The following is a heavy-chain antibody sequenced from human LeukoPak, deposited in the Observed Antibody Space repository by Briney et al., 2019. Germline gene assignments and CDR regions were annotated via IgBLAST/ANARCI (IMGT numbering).Heavy chain of an antibody. CDR3: ARPTDYYDSSGYYYGAFDI. J-gene: IGHJ3*02. Sequence: PSETLSLTCAVYGGSFSGYYWSWIRQPPGKGLEWIGEINHSGSTNYNPSLKSRVTISVDTSKNQFSLKLSSVTAADTAVYYCARPTDYYDSSGYYYGAFDIWGQGTMVTVSS. CDR2: INHSGST. CDR1: GGSFSGYY. V-gene: IGHV4-34*01. D-gene: IGHD3-22*01.